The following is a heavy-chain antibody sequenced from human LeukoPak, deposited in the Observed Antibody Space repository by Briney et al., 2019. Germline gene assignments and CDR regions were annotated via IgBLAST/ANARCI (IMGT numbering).Heavy chain of an antibody. CDR1: GFTFSSYG. V-gene: IGHV3-30*18. Sequence: GRSLRLSCAASGFTFSSYGMHGVRQAPDKGLEWVAVISYDGSNKYYADSVKGRFTISRDNSKNTLYLQMNSLRAEDTAVYYCAKDLNRLLPAEYFQHWGQGTLVTVSS. CDR3: AKDLNRLLPAEYFQH. J-gene: IGHJ1*01. D-gene: IGHD1/OR15-1a*01. CDR2: ISYDGSNK.